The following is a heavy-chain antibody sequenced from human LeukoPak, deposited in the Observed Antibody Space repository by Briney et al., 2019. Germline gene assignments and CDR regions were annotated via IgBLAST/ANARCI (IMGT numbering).Heavy chain of an antibody. CDR1: GYSFTSYW. Sequence: GESLKISCKGSGYSFTSYWIVWVRRMPGKGLEWMGIIYPGDADTRYSPSFQGQVTISADKSINTAYVQWSSLKVSDTAMYYCARAATYYHDTSGYYYDAFDIWGQGTMVTVSS. J-gene: IGHJ3*02. V-gene: IGHV5-51*01. D-gene: IGHD3-22*01. CDR3: ARAATYYHDTSGYYYDAFDI. CDR2: IYPGDADT.